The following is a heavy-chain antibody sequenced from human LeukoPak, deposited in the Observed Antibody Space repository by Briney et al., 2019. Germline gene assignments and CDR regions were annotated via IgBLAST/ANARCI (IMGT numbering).Heavy chain of an antibody. CDR1: EFIFGAYW. J-gene: IGHJ4*02. Sequence: PGGSLRLSCAASEFIFGAYWMTWVRQAPGKGLEWVANINHAGSEKYYMDSVKGRFTISRDNAKKSLFLQMNSLTAEDTGLYYCVRSLERFGTRDYWGQGTLVTVSS. CDR3: VRSLERFGTRDY. V-gene: IGHV3-7*01. D-gene: IGHD3-10*01. CDR2: INHAGSEK.